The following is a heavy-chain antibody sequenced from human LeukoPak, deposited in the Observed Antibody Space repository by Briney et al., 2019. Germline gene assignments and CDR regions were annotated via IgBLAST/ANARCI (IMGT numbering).Heavy chain of an antibody. Sequence: GGSLRLSCAASGFTFSNDWMSWVRQAPGKGLEWVANIKQDGSEKYYVDSVKGRFTISRDNAKNSLYLQTNSLRAEDTAVYYCARRRDGGFDYWGQGTLVTVSS. V-gene: IGHV3-7*01. CDR1: GFTFSNDW. CDR3: ARRRDGGFDY. CDR2: IKQDGSEK. J-gene: IGHJ4*02. D-gene: IGHD5-24*01.